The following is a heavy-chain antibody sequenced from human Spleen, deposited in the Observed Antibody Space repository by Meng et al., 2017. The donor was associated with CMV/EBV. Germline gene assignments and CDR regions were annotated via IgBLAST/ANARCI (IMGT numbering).Heavy chain of an antibody. CDR1: GFTFSSYA. D-gene: IGHD2-2*02. CDR3: ARLSCSSANCYNYFDY. CDR2: ISYDGSNK. Sequence: GESLKISCAASGFTFSSYAMSWVRQAPGKGLEWVAVISYDGSNKYYADSVKGRFTISRDNAKNSLYLHMNSLRAEDTALYYCARLSCSSANCYNYFDYWGQGTLVTVSS. V-gene: IGHV3-30*04. J-gene: IGHJ4*02.